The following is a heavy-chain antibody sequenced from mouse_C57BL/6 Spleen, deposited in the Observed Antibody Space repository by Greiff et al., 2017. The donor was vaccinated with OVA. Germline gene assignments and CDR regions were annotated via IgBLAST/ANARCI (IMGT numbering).Heavy chain of an antibody. J-gene: IGHJ4*01. D-gene: IGHD4-1*01. Sequence: EVQVVESGEGLVKPGGSLKLSCAASGFTFSSYAMSWVRQTPEKRLEWVAYISSGGDYIYYADTVKGRFTISRDNARNTLYLQMSSLKSEDTAMYYCTRSLGEGDYYAMDYWGQGTSVTVSS. CDR3: TRSLGEGDYYAMDY. V-gene: IGHV5-9-1*02. CDR2: ISSGGDYI. CDR1: GFTFSSYA.